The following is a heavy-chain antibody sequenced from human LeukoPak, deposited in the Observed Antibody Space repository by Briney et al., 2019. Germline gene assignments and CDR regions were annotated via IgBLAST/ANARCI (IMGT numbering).Heavy chain of an antibody. CDR2: IWSDGSNK. D-gene: IGHD6-13*01. J-gene: IGHJ4*02. CDR1: GFTFSGYG. CDR3: ARESSSWYRAIDY. Sequence: GGSLRLSCAASGFTFSGYGMHWVRQAPGKGLEWVTVIWSDGSNKYYADSVKGRFTISRDNSKNTLYLQMNSLRAEDTAVYYCARESSSWYRAIDYWGQGTLVTVSS. V-gene: IGHV3-33*01.